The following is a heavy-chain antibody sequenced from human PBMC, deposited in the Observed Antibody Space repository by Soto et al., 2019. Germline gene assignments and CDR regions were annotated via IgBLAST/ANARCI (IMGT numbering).Heavy chain of an antibody. CDR2: ISAYNGNT. Sequence: ASVKVSCKASGYTFTSYGISWVRQAPGQGLEWMGWISAYNGNTNYAQKLQGRVTVTTDTSTSTAYMELRSLRSDDTAVYYCARDAHTSELLSPAEYFQHWGQGTLVTVSS. J-gene: IGHJ1*01. CDR1: GYTFTSYG. CDR3: ARDAHTSELLSPAEYFQH. V-gene: IGHV1-18*01. D-gene: IGHD3-10*01.